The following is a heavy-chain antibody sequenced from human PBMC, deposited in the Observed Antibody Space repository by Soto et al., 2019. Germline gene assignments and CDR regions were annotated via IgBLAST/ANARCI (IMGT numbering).Heavy chain of an antibody. D-gene: IGHD3-22*01. V-gene: IGHV4-34*01. Sequence: PSETLSLTCAVYGGSFSGYYWSWIRQPPGKGLEWIGEINHSGSTNYNPSLKSRVTISVDTSKNQFSLKLSSVTAADTAVYYCATRDYYYDSSGYYSWGHGTLVTVSS. J-gene: IGHJ5*01. CDR3: ATRDYYYDSSGYYS. CDR2: INHSGST. CDR1: GGSFSGYY.